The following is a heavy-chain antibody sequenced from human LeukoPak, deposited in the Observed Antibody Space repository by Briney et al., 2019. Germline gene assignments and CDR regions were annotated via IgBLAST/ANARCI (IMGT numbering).Heavy chain of an antibody. V-gene: IGHV4-59*01. CDR3: ARAPGYSSSWSPSYYYYGMDV. CDR2: IYYSGST. J-gene: IGHJ6*02. Sequence: PSETLSLTCTVSGGSISSYYWSWIRQPPGKGLEWIGYIYYSGSTNYNPSLKSRVTISVDTSKNQFSLKLSSVTAADTAGYYCARAPGYSSSWSPSYYYYGMDVWGQGTTVTVSS. D-gene: IGHD6-13*01. CDR1: GGSISSYY.